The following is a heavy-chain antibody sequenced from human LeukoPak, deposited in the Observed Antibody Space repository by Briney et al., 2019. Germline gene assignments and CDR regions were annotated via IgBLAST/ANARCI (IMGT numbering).Heavy chain of an antibody. J-gene: IGHJ4*02. Sequence: PSETLSLTCTVSGVSLSSRSHYWGGIRHFPGKGQQCIASVYFTGSTYYNPSLTSRATVSVDTSKNQFSLKLSSVTAADTAVYYCARAESGPTAFFDYWGQGTLVTVSS. D-gene: IGHD3-3*01. CDR2: VYFTGST. V-gene: IGHV4-39*01. CDR1: GVSLSSRSHY. CDR3: ARAESGPTAFFDY.